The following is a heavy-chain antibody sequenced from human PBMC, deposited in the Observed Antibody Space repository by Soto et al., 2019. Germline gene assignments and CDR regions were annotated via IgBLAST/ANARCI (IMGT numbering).Heavy chain of an antibody. CDR3: AREAIGDFWSGYSLGY. J-gene: IGHJ4*02. CDR2: INPNSGGT. Sequence: VRQGLGQGLEWMGWINPNSGGTNYAQKFQGRVTMTRDTSISTAYMELSRLRSDDTAVYYCAREAIGDFWSGYSLGYWGQGTLVAVSS. V-gene: IGHV1-2*02. D-gene: IGHD3-3*01.